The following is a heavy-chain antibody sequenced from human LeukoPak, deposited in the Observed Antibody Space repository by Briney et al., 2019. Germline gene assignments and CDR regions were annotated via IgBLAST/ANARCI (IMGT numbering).Heavy chain of an antibody. CDR2: ISWNSGSI. J-gene: IGHJ4*02. D-gene: IGHD6-19*01. CDR3: AKDNRSGSGWYRLFDY. Sequence: PGRSLRLSCAASGFTFDDYAMHWVRQAPGKGLEWVSGISWNSGSIGYADSVKGRFTISRDNAKNSLYLQMNSPRAEDTALYYCAKDNRSGSGWYRLFDYWGQGTLVTVSS. V-gene: IGHV3-9*01. CDR1: GFTFDDYA.